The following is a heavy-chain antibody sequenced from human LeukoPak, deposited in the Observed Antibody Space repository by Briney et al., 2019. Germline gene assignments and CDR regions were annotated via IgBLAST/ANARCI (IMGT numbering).Heavy chain of an antibody. V-gene: IGHV3-30*03. CDR1: GFTFSSYG. CDR2: ISYDGSNK. J-gene: IGHJ4*02. D-gene: IGHD5-18*01. Sequence: GGSLRLSCAASGFTFSSYGMHWVRQAPGKGLEWVAVISYDGSNKYYADSVKGRFTISRDNSKNTLYLQMNSLRAEDTAVYYCATTVDTAMAMTYWGQGTLVTVSS. CDR3: ATTVDTAMAMTY.